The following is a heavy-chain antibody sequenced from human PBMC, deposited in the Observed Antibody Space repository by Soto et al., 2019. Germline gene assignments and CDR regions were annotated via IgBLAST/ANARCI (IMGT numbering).Heavy chain of an antibody. V-gene: IGHV4-34*01. J-gene: IGHJ4*02. CDR3: ASLGYCSGGSCYGYY. CDR1: GGSFSGYY. Sequence: SETLSLTCAVYGGSFSGYYWSWIRQPPGKGLEWIGETNHSGSTNYNPSLKSRVTISVDTSKNQFSLKLSSVTAADTAVYYCASLGYCSGGSCYGYYWGQGTLVTVSS. D-gene: IGHD2-15*01. CDR2: TNHSGST.